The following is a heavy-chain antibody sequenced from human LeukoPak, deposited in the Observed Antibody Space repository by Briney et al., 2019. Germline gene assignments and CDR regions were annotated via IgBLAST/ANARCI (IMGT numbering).Heavy chain of an antibody. CDR1: GYSFPNYW. V-gene: IGHV5-51*01. CDR2: IYPGDSHT. Sequence: GESLKISCKGSGYSFPNYWIGWVRQMPGKGLEWMGIIYPGDSHTRYSPSFQDQVAISVDKSISTAYLQWGSLKASDTAMYYCARGPYAYTSSATLGSYNWFDPWGQGSLVTVSS. J-gene: IGHJ5*02. CDR3: ARGPYAYTSSATLGSYNWFDP. D-gene: IGHD2-2*02.